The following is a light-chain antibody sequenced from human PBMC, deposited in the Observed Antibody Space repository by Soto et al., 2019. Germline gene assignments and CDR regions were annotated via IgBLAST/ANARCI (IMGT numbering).Light chain of an antibody. CDR1: QDISNY. J-gene: IGKJ4*01. Sequence: DIQMTQSPSSLSASVGDRVTITCQASQDISNYLNWYQQKPGKAPKLLIYNASNLETGDPSRFSGSGSGTAFTFTISSLQPEGIATYYCQQYDNLPRTFGGGTKVEIK. CDR3: QQYDNLPRT. V-gene: IGKV1-33*01. CDR2: NAS.